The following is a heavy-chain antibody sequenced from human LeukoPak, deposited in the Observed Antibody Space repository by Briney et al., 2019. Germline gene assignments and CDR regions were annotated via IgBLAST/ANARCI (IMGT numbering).Heavy chain of an antibody. J-gene: IGHJ4*02. CDR3: AKAGSYWDFDY. Sequence: GGSLRLSCAASGFTFSNYGMYWVRQAPGKGLEWVSGISGSGGSTYYADSVKGRFTISRDNSKNTLYLQMNSLRAEDTALYYCAKAGSYWDFDYWGQGTLVTVSS. CDR1: GFTFSNYG. CDR2: ISGSGGST. V-gene: IGHV3-23*01. D-gene: IGHD1-26*01.